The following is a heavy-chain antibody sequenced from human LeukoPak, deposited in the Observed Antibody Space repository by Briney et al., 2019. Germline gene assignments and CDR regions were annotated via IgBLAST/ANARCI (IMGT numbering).Heavy chain of an antibody. J-gene: IGHJ2*01. D-gene: IGHD6-13*01. Sequence: SETLSLTRTVSRGSQSRNNWSWIPPTPGKGGERGWHIYYSGKTNYKTSLKRRVTISVDTSKNQLSLKLSSVSAEDTAVYYCARHGSSWSYWYFDLWGRGTLVSVSS. CDR1: RGSQSRNN. CDR3: ARHGSSWSYWYFDL. V-gene: IGHV4-59*01. CDR2: IYYSGKT.